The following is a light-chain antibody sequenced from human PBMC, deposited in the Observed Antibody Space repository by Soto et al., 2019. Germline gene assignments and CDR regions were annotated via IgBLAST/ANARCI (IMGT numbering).Light chain of an antibody. J-gene: IGKJ5*01. CDR2: GAS. V-gene: IGKV3-11*01. Sequence: EIVMTQSPATLSVSPGERATLSCRASQSVSSNLAWYQQKPGQAPRLFIYGASTRATGIPARFSGSGSGTDFTLTVSSLEPEDFALYYCQQRSNRITFGQGTRLEIK. CDR3: QQRSNRIT. CDR1: QSVSSN.